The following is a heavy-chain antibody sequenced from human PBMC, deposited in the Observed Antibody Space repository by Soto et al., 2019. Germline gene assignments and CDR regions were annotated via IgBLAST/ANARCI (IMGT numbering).Heavy chain of an antibody. CDR2: IYYSGST. D-gene: IGHD6-13*01. V-gene: IGHV4-39*01. CDR1: GGSISSSSFH. CDR3: AGRGGAAGTDRGLDP. Sequence: QLQLQESGPGLVKPSETLSLTCTVSGGSISSSSFHWGWIRQPPGKGLEWIGSIYYSGSTYYSPSLESRVPLLVDTSKNQSSLELSSVTAADPVVYYCAGRGGAAGTDRGLDPWGQGTLVTVSS. J-gene: IGHJ5*02.